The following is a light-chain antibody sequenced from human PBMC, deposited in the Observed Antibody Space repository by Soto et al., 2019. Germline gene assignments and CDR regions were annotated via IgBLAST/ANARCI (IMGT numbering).Light chain of an antibody. V-gene: IGLV4-69*01. CDR2: VNSDGSH. J-gene: IGLJ2*01. CDR3: QTWGTGLPVI. Sequence: QLVLTQSPSASASLGASVKLTCTLTSGHNTYAIAWHQQRPGKGPRYLMRVNSDGSHTKGAGIPNRFSGSSSGAERYLSISSLQSEDEADYYCQTWGTGLPVIIGGGTKLTVL. CDR1: SGHNTYA.